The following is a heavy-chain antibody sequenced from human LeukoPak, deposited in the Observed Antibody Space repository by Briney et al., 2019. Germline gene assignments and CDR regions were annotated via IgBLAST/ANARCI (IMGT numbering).Heavy chain of an antibody. D-gene: IGHD5-18*01. CDR3: AKGNSYVSHYYYYMDV. CDR2: IQYDGRNK. CDR1: GFTFRSYD. J-gene: IGHJ6*03. Sequence: PGGSLRLSCAASGFTFRSYDMHWVCQAPGKGLEWVAIIQYDGRNKYYGDFVKGRFTISRDNTKNTLYLQMNSLKTEDTAVYRCAKGNSYVSHYYYYMDVWGKGTTVTVSS. V-gene: IGHV3-30*02.